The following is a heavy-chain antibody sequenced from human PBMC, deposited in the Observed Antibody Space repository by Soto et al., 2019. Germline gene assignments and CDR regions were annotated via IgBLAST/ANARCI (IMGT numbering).Heavy chain of an antibody. V-gene: IGHV4-59*01. J-gene: IGHJ5*02. Sequence: QVQLQESGPGLVKPSETLSLTCTVSGGSISSYYWSWIRQPPGKGLEWIGYIYYSGSTNYNPSLKSRVTISVDTSKNQFSLKLSSVTAADTAVYYCARVLKVGAYNWFDPWGQGTLVTVSS. CDR3: ARVLKVGAYNWFDP. CDR2: IYYSGST. D-gene: IGHD1-26*01. CDR1: GGSISSYY.